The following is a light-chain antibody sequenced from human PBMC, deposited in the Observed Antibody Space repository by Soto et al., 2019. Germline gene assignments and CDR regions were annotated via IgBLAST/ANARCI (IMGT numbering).Light chain of an antibody. Sequence: QLVLSQSPSASASLGASVKITCTLSSGHSGYAVAWHQQQPEKGPRFLMKLNTDGSQTKGDGIPDRFSVSRSGADRYLFISSLQSEDEADYYCPTWGADSRVFGTGTKLTVL. CDR1: SGHSGYA. V-gene: IGLV4-69*01. CDR3: PTWGADSRV. J-gene: IGLJ1*01. CDR2: LNTDGSQ.